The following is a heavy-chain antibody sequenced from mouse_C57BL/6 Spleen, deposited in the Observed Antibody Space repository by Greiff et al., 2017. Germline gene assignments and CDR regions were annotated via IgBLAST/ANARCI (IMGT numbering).Heavy chain of an antibody. CDR2: IHPSDSDT. D-gene: IGHD1-1*01. CDR3: AIRNGSSHFAY. Sequence: VKQRPGQGLEWIGRIHPSDSDTNYNQKFKGKATLTVDKSSSTAYMQLSSLTSEDSAVYYCAIRNGSSHFAYWGQGTLVTVSA. J-gene: IGHJ3*01. V-gene: IGHV1-74*01.